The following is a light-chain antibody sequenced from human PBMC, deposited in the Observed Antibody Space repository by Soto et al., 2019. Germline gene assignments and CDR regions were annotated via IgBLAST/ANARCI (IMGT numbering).Light chain of an antibody. J-gene: IGKJ2*01. Sequence: DIQMTQSPSSLSASVGDRVTITCRASQSISNYLNWYRHRPGKAPELLIYFSFTLQGGVPSRFSGSGSGTDFTLTISGLQPEDFATYYCQQSHSPPHYTFGQGTRLEI. CDR1: QSISNY. V-gene: IGKV1-39*01. CDR3: QQSHSPPHYT. CDR2: FSF.